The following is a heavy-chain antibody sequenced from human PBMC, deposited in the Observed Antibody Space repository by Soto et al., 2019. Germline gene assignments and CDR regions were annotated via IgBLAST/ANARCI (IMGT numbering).Heavy chain of an antibody. V-gene: IGHV3-48*01. CDR3: ARGGSSQYYDFWSGPLNWFDP. D-gene: IGHD3-3*01. CDR2: ISSSSSTI. Sequence: GGSLRLSYAASGFTFSSYSMNWVRQAPGKGLEWVSYISSSSSTIYYADSVKGRFTISRDNAKNSLYLQMNSLRAEDTAVYYCARGGSSQYYDFWSGPLNWFDPWGQGTLVTVSS. J-gene: IGHJ5*02. CDR1: GFTFSSYS.